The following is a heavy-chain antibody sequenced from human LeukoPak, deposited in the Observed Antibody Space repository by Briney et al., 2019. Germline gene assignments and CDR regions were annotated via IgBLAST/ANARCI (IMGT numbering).Heavy chain of an antibody. CDR2: ISWNSGSI. CDR1: GFTFDDYA. Sequence: PGGSLRLSCAASGFTFDDYAMHWVRQAPGKGLEWVSGISWNSGSIGYADSVKGRFTISRDNAKNSLYLQMNSLRAEDTAVYYCARDPRVVGATTYAFDIWGQGTMVTVSS. J-gene: IGHJ3*02. D-gene: IGHD1-26*01. V-gene: IGHV3-9*01. CDR3: ARDPRVVGATTYAFDI.